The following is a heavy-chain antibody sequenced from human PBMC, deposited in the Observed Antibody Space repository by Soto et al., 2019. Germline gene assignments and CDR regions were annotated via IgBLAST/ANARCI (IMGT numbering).Heavy chain of an antibody. CDR2: SSNSGTFA. Sequence: LRLSCAGAGFTFSDYYMSWVRQAPGRGLEWISYSSNSGTFARYATSVKGRFSISRDNANNSLYLEMNSLRVEDTAVYYCARSGDNFNVLDYWGQGTPVTVSS. V-gene: IGHV3-11*06. D-gene: IGHD1-1*01. CDR1: GFTFSDYY. CDR3: ARSGDNFNVLDY. J-gene: IGHJ4*02.